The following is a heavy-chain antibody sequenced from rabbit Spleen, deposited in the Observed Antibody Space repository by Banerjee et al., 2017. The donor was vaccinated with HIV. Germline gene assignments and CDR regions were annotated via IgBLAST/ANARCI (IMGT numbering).Heavy chain of an antibody. CDR3: ASDGNYGHGMYL. J-gene: IGHJ6*01. V-gene: IGHV1S45*01. Sequence: QEQLEESGGDLVKPEGSLTLTCTASGFSFSSSHYITWVRQAPGKGLEWIACIDGGSGGTRGYANWAKVRFTISKTSSTTVTLQMTSLTAADTAAYFCASDGNYGHGMYLWGQGTLVTVS. CDR1: GFSFSSSHY. CDR2: IDGGSGGTR. D-gene: IGHD6-1*01.